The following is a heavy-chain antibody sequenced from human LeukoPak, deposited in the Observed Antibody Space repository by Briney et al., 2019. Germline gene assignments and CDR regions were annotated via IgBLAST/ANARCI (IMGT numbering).Heavy chain of an antibody. V-gene: IGHV4-34*01. J-gene: IGHJ3*02. D-gene: IGHD3-3*01. CDR2: MNHSGST. CDR1: GGSFSGYY. Sequence: SETLSLTCAVYGGSFSGYYWSWIRQPPGKGLEWIGEMNHSGSTNYNPSLKSRVTISVDTSKNQFSLKLSSVTAADTAVYYCARDYPRFDFWSGYYAAFDIWGQGTMVTVS. CDR3: ARDYPRFDFWSGYYAAFDI.